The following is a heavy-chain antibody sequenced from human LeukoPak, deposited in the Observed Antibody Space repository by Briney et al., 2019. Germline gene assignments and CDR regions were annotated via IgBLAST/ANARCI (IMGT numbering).Heavy chain of an antibody. J-gene: IGHJ4*02. D-gene: IGHD1-26*01. CDR2: INPNSGGT. CDR3: ARVGNEWELQFDY. Sequence: GASVKVSCKASGYTLTGYYMHWVRQAPGQGLEWMGWINPNSGGTNYAQKFQGRVTMTRDTSISTAYMELSRLRSDDTAVYYCARVGNEWELQFDYWGQGTLVTVSS. CDR1: GYTLTGYY. V-gene: IGHV1-2*02.